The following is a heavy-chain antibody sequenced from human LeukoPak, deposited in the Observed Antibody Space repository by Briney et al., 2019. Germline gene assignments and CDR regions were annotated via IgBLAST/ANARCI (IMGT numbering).Heavy chain of an antibody. V-gene: IGHV1-69*13. J-gene: IGHJ4*02. CDR1: GGTFSTYA. D-gene: IGHD2-15*01. CDR3: ARGSALLALSFDY. CDR2: IIPIFGTA. Sequence: SMKVSCKASGGTFSTYAISWVRRAPGQGLEWMGGIIPIFGTANYAQKFQGRVTITADESTGTAYMELSSLRSEDTAVYYCARGSALLALSFDYWGQGTLVTVSS.